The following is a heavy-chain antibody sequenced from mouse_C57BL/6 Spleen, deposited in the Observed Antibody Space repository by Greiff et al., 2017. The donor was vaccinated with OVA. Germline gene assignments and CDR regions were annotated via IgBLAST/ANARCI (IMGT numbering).Heavy chain of an antibody. CDR2: FYPGSGSI. CDR3: ARHEGIYDGYLGAMDY. D-gene: IGHD2-3*01. V-gene: IGHV1-62-2*01. J-gene: IGHJ4*01. Sequence: VQLQQSGAELVKPGASVKLSCKASGYTFTEYTIHWVKQRSGQGLEWIGWFYPGSGSIKYNEKFKDKATLTADKSSSTVYMEISRLTSEDSAVYFCARHEGIYDGYLGAMDYWGQGTSVTVSS. CDR1: GYTFTEYT.